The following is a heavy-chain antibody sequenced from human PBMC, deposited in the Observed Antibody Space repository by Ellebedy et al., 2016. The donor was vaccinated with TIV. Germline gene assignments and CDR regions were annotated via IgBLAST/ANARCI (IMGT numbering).Heavy chain of an antibody. J-gene: IGHJ5*01. V-gene: IGHV4-59*01. CDR2: IYYSGST. CDR3: ARGPPGGWFDY. D-gene: IGHD3-10*01. CDR1: GGSISSYY. Sequence: SETLSLTXTVSGGSISSYYWSWIRQPPGKGLEWIGYIYYSGSTNYNPSLKSRVTISVDTSKNQFSLKLSSVTAADTAVYYCARGPPGGWFDYWGQGTLVTVSS.